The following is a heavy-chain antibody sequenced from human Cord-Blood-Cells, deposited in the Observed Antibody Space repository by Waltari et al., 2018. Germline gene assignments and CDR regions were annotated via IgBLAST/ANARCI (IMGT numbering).Heavy chain of an antibody. J-gene: IGHJ4*02. Sequence: QVQLVQSGAEVKKPGSSVKVSCKASGGTFGSYAISWVRQAPGQGLEWMGGIIPIFGTANYAQKFQGRVTITADESTSTAYMELSSLRSEDTAVYYCAREASIQLWSRDYFDYWGQGTLVTVSS. D-gene: IGHD5-18*01. CDR3: AREASIQLWSRDYFDY. CDR2: IIPIFGTA. CDR1: GGTFGSYA. V-gene: IGHV1-69*01.